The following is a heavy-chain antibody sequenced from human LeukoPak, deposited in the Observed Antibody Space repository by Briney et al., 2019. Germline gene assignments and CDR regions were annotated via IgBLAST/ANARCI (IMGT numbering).Heavy chain of an antibody. V-gene: IGHV3-7*01. CDR2: MKRDGSEK. Sequence: GGSLRLSCAASGFIFSSYWMGWVRQAPGKGLEWVANMKRDGSEKYYEDSVKGRFTISRDNAQNSLYLQMNSLRDEDTAVYYCARDKEAAVDFWSGYYPLWGQGTLVTVSS. CDR3: ARDKEAAVDFWSGYYPL. D-gene: IGHD3-3*01. J-gene: IGHJ4*02. CDR1: GFIFSSYW.